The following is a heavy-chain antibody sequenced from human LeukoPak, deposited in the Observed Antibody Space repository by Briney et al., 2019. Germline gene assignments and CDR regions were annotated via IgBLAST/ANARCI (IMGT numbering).Heavy chain of an antibody. Sequence: PSETLSLTYAVSDDSISSGYYWGWIRQPPGKGLEWIGSIHHSGSIYYDPSLKSRVTISLDTSKNQFSLKVTSVTAADTAVYYCAGGIVGVHAYWGQGTLVTVSS. J-gene: IGHJ4*02. CDR2: IHHSGSI. D-gene: IGHD1-26*01. CDR1: DDSISSGYY. CDR3: AGGIVGVHAY. V-gene: IGHV4-38-2*01.